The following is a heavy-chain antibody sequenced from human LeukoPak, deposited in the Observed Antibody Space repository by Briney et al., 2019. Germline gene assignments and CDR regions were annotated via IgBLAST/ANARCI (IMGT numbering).Heavy chain of an antibody. CDR3: ARDLGEDEGY. CDR1: GFTFSSYE. CDR2: ISSSGSTI. V-gene: IGHV3-48*03. J-gene: IGHJ4*02. D-gene: IGHD4-17*01. Sequence: GGSLRLSCAASGFTFSSYEMKWVRQAPRKGLEWVSYISSSGSTIYYADSVKGRFTISRDNAKNALYLQMNRLRAEEREVYYRARDLGEDEGYWGEGTLVTVSS.